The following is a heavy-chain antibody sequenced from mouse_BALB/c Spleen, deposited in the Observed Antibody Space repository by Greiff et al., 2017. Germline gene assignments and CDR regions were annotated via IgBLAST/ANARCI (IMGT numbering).Heavy chain of an antibody. CDR1: GFTFSSYG. V-gene: IGHV5-6*01. J-gene: IGHJ2*01. D-gene: IGHD1-1*01. CDR3: ARHVYYGSPYYFDY. CDR2: ISSGGSYT. Sequence: EVMLVESGGDLVKPGGSLKLSCAASGFTFSSYGMSWVRQTPDKRLEWVATISSGGSYTYYPDSVKGRFTISRDNAKNTLYLQMSSLKSEDTAMYYCARHVYYGSPYYFDYWGQGTTLTVSS.